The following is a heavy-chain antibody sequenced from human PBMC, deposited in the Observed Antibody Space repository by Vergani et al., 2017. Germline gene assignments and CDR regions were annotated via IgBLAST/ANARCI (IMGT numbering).Heavy chain of an antibody. J-gene: IGHJ5*01. CDR1: GYSISRGFY. V-gene: IGHV4-38-2*01. CDR2: MFHTGEA. Sequence: QIQLQESGPGLVKLSETLSLTCRVSGYSISRGFYWAWIRQTPEKGLEWIGGMFHTGEASNSPSLQSRVAFSMDTSKNQFSLQLTSVTAADTAVYFCGVIMVRSPRPDNWFDSWGRGTLVTVSS. CDR3: GVIMVRSPRPDNWFDS. D-gene: IGHD3-10*01.